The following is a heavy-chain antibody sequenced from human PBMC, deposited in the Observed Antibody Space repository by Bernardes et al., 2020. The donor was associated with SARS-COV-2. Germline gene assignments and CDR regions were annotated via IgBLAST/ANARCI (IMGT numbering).Heavy chain of an antibody. V-gene: IGHV1-18*01. CDR3: ARDWLGYYYDSSGYYHLLDY. CDR2: ISAYNGNT. J-gene: IGHJ4*02. D-gene: IGHD3-22*01. CDR1: GYTFTSYG. Sequence: ASVKVSCKASGYTFTSYGISWVRQAPGQGLEWMGWISAYNGNTNYAQKLQGRVTMTTDTSTSTAYMELRSLRSDDTAVYYCARDWLGYYYDSSGYYHLLDYWGQGTLVTVSS.